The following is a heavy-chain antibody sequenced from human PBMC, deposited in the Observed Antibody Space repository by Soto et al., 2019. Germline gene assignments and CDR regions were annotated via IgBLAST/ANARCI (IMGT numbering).Heavy chain of an antibody. CDR3: ARDWSAPSSGRGIDH. CDR2: ITQDGTGK. V-gene: IGHV3-7*01. J-gene: IGHJ4*02. CDR1: GFSFSDYR. Sequence: EVQLVESGGGLVQPGESLRLTCAASGFSFSDYRFSWVRQAPGKGLEWVAYITQDGTGKYYVDSVKGRFTISRDNAKNSLVLQMTSLRGEDTAVYYCARDWSAPSSGRGIDHWGQGALVTVSS. D-gene: IGHD3-3*01.